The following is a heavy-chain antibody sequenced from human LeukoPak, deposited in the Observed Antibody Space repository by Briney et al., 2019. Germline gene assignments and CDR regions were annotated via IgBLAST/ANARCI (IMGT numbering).Heavy chain of an antibody. J-gene: IGHJ4*02. Sequence: ASVKVFCKASGYTFSGNYLHWVRQAPGQGLEWKGSINPNSGGTNYAQKFQGRVSMTRDTSISTAYMDLTRLGSDDTAVYYCARVHPVWWSSRSGPKFDFDFWGQGTLVTVSS. V-gene: IGHV1-2*02. CDR3: ARVHPVWWSSRSGPKFDFDF. CDR1: GYTFSGNY. D-gene: IGHD3-16*02. CDR2: INPNSGGT.